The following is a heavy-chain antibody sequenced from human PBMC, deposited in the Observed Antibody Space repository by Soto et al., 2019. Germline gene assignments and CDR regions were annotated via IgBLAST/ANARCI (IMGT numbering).Heavy chain of an antibody. J-gene: IGHJ6*02. CDR3: AKEGGRLFNYYYYGMDV. D-gene: IGHD3-22*01. CDR1: GFTFSSYG. Sequence: GGSLRLSCAASGFTFSSYGMHWVRQAPGKGLEWVAVISYDGSNKYYADSVKGRFTISRDNSKNTLYLQMNSLRAEDTAVYYCAKEGGRLFNYYYYGMDVWGQGTTVTVSS. V-gene: IGHV3-30*18. CDR2: ISYDGSNK.